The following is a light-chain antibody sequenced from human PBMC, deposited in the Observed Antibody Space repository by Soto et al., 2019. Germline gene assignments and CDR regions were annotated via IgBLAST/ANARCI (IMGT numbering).Light chain of an antibody. J-gene: IGKJ2*01. CDR2: DAS. CDR3: QQRRNWPSVT. CDR1: HCVSSY. Sequence: EIVLTQAPATLSLSPGGTATLSCSASHCVSSYLDWYQQKPGQAPRLLIDDASNRATGIPARFSGSGSGTDLPLTISSLEPEDFAVYYCQQRRNWPSVTFGQGTKLEIK. V-gene: IGKV3-11*01.